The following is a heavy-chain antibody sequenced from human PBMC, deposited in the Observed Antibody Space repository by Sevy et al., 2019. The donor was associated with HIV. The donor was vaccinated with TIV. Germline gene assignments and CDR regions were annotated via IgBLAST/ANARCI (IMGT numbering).Heavy chain of an antibody. V-gene: IGHV3-30-3*01. CDR1: GFTFNRYS. CDR3: VLERLSSDVAEYFQN. D-gene: IGHD1-1*01. J-gene: IGHJ1*01. Sequence: GGFLRLSCAGSGFTFNRYSMHWVRQAPGKGLEWVATISFDATNKHYPDSVKGRFTISRDNFQNSLFLQMDSLRPEDTAVYYCVLERLSSDVAEYFQNWGQGTLVTVSS. CDR2: ISFDATNK.